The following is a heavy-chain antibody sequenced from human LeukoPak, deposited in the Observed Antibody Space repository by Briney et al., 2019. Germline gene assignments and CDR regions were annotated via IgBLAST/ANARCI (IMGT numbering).Heavy chain of an antibody. CDR1: GGSFSGYY. Sequence: SETLSLTCAVYGGSFSGYYWSWIRQPPGKGLEWIGEINHSGSTNYNPSLKSRVTISVDTSKNQFSLKLSSVTAADTAVYYCARLKIGRAAGPDYWGQGTLVTVSS. CDR3: ARLKIGRAAGPDY. D-gene: IGHD6-13*01. V-gene: IGHV4-34*01. CDR2: INHSGST. J-gene: IGHJ4*02.